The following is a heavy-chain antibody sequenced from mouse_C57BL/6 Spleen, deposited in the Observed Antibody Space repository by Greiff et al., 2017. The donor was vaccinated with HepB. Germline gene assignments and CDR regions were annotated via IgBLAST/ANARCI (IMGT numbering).Heavy chain of an antibody. CDR3: ARSYDYDEYWFAY. Sequence: VQLQESGPELVKPGASVKISCKASGYTFTDYYINWVKQRPGQGLEWIGWIFPGSGSTYYNEKFKGKATLTVDKSSSTAYMLLSSLTSEDSAVYCCARSYDYDEYWFAYWGQGTLVTVSA. CDR1: GYTFTDYY. J-gene: IGHJ3*01. D-gene: IGHD2-4*01. CDR2: IFPGSGST. V-gene: IGHV1-75*01.